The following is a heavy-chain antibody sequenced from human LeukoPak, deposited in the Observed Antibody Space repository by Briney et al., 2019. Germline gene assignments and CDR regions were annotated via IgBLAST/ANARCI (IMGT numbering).Heavy chain of an antibody. CDR2: ISDSGGST. V-gene: IGHV3-23*01. D-gene: IGHD6-6*01. CDR1: GFTFSSYA. J-gene: IGHJ4*02. CDR3: AKADSSLLVPAYFDY. Sequence: GGSLRLSCAATGFTFSSYAMHWVRQAPGKGLEGVSGISDSGGSTYYADSVKGRFTISRDNSKNTLYLQMNSLRADDTAVYYCAKADSSLLVPAYFDYWGQGTLVTVSS.